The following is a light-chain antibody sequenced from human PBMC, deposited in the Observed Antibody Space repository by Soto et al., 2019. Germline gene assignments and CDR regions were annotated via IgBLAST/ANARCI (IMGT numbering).Light chain of an antibody. J-gene: IGKJ4*01. CDR3: QQYDGYSGLP. CDR2: TAT. V-gene: IGKV1-5*03. CDR1: QSISYW. Sequence: DIQLTQSPSTLSASVGDRVTITCRASQSISYWLAWYQQKPGKAPKLLVYTATNLNSGVPARFSGSGSGTEFTLTVSSLQPDDFATYHCQQYDGYSGLPFGGGTKVEIK.